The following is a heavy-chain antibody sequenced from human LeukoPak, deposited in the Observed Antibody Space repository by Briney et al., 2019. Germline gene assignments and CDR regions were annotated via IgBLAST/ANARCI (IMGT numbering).Heavy chain of an antibody. CDR3: ARDRGTGRGLNLDY. D-gene: IGHD2-8*02. CDR2: ISYDGSNK. CDR1: GFTFSSYA. J-gene: IGHJ4*02. Sequence: GGSLRLSCAASGFTFSSYAMHWVRQAPGKGLEWVAVISYDGSNKYFADSVKGRFTISRDNSKSTLYLQMNGLRAEDTAVYSCARDRGTGRGLNLDYWGQETLVTVSS. V-gene: IGHV3-30*04.